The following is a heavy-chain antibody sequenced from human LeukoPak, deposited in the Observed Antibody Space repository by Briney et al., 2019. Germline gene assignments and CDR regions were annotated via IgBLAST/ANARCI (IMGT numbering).Heavy chain of an antibody. D-gene: IGHD3-22*01. CDR1: GFTFSSYW. Sequence: GGSLRLSCAASGFTFSSYWMSWVRQAPGKGLEWVANIKQDGSEKYYVDSVKGRFTISRDNSKNTLYLQMNSLRAEDTAVYYCAKISPHYYDSSGYYGYFDYWGQGTLVTVSS. CDR3: AKISPHYYDSSGYYGYFDY. J-gene: IGHJ4*02. CDR2: IKQDGSEK. V-gene: IGHV3-7*01.